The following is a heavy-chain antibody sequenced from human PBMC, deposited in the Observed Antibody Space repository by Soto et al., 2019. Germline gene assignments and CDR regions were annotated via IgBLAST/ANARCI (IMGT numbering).Heavy chain of an antibody. CDR1: GFTFSSYG. D-gene: IGHD6-13*01. CDR3: ARDSAGTYPFDY. Sequence: EVQLVESGGGLVKPGGSLRLSCAASGFTFSSYGMNWVRQAPGKGLEWVSSITSSSSSIDYADSVKGRFTISRDDANNSLFLQMNSLRAEDTAVYYCARDSAGTYPFDYWGQGILVIVSS. CDR2: ITSSSSSI. V-gene: IGHV3-21*01. J-gene: IGHJ4*02.